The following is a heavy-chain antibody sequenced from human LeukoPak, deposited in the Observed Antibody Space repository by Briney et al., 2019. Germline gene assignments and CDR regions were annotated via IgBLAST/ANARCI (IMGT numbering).Heavy chain of an antibody. Sequence: GASVKVSCKASGYTFTSYAMNWVRQAPGQGLEWMGWINTNTGNPTYAQSFTGRFVFSLDTSVSTAYLQISSLKAEDTAVYYCARDGGSLWFGELHYYYYYMDVWGKGTTVTVSS. V-gene: IGHV7-4-1*02. J-gene: IGHJ6*03. D-gene: IGHD3-10*01. CDR1: GYTFTSYA. CDR3: ARDGGSLWFGELHYYYYYMDV. CDR2: INTNTGNP.